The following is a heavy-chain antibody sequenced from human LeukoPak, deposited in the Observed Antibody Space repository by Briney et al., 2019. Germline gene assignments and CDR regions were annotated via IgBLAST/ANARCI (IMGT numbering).Heavy chain of an antibody. V-gene: IGHV3-74*01. Sequence: GGSLRLSCVASGFTLSKYWMHWVRQAPGRGLVWLSRIDNDGSDTVYADSVKGRFTISRDNTKSSLYLQINSLRAEDTAVYYCVGGGGWLPDFWGQGVLVTVSS. J-gene: IGHJ4*02. CDR1: GFTLSKYW. CDR2: IDNDGSDT. CDR3: VGGGGWLPDF. D-gene: IGHD6-19*01.